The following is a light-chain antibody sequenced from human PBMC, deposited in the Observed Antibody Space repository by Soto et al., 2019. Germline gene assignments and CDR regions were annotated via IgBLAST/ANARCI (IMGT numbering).Light chain of an antibody. J-gene: IGKJ2*01. V-gene: IGKV1-39*01. CDR1: QSISSY. Sequence: DIQMTQSPSSLSASVGDRVTITCRASQSISSYLNWYQQKPGKAPKLLIYAGSSLQSGVPSRFSGSGSGTDFSLTISSLQPEDFATYYCQQSYSTPLYTFGQGTKLDIK. CDR2: AGS. CDR3: QQSYSTPLYT.